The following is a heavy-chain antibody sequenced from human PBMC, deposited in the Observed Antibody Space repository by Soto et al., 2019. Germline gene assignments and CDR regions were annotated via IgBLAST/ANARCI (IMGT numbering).Heavy chain of an antibody. J-gene: IGHJ4*02. D-gene: IGHD2-15*01. Sequence: PSETLSLTCTVSGGSISSGGYFWSWIRQHPGKGLEWIGYIFYSGSTFYNPSLKSRLTRSVDTSKNQFSLKLASVTAADTAVYYCARGDCSGGSCYYFDYWGQGTLVTVSS. CDR1: GGSISSGGYF. CDR2: IFYSGST. V-gene: IGHV4-31*03. CDR3: ARGDCSGGSCYYFDY.